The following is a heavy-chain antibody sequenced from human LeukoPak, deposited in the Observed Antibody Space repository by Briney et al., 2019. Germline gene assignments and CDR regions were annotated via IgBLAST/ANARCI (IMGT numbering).Heavy chain of an antibody. CDR2: IKEDESAK. V-gene: IGHV3-7*01. CDR1: GFTFNTYW. D-gene: IGHD1-26*01. Sequence: PGGSLRLSCAASGFTFNTYWMAWVRQAPGKGLEWVANIKEDESAKHQADSVRGRFTISRDNAQNSVYLQMSSLRGEDKAVYYCARDVGGSLDYWGQGTLVTVSS. J-gene: IGHJ4*02. CDR3: ARDVGGSLDY.